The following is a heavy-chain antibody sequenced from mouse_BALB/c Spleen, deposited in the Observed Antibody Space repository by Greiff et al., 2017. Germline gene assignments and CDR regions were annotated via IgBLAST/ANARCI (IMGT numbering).Heavy chain of an antibody. V-gene: IGHV5-6-5*01. CDR2: ISSGGST. D-gene: IGHD1-1*01. CDR1: GFTFSSYA. Sequence: EVKLVESGGGLVKPGGSLKLSCAASGFTFSSYAMSWVRQTPEKRLEWVASISSGGSTYYPDSVKGRFTISRDNARNILYLQMSSLRSEDTAMYYCARGDYYCSSYYRGFAYWGQGTLVTVSA. CDR3: ARGDYYCSSYYRGFAY. J-gene: IGHJ3*01.